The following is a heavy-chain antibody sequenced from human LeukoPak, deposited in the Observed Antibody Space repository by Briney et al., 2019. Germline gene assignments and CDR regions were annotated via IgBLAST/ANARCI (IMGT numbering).Heavy chain of an antibody. Sequence: MPSETLSLTCAVSGDSISNSNWWTWIRQLPGKGLEWIGEVYPSGSTNYSPSLKSRVTISVDKSKNQFSLTLSSVTAADTAVYFCGTTEHDSGDYWGQGTLVTVSS. D-gene: IGHD6-25*01. J-gene: IGHJ4*02. CDR1: GDSISNSNW. CDR3: GTTEHDSGDY. CDR2: VYPSGST. V-gene: IGHV4-4*02.